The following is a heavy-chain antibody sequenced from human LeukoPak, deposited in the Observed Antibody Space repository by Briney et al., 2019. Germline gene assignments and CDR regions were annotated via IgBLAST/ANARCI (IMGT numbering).Heavy chain of an antibody. CDR1: GFTFSSYW. Sequence: GSLRLSCAASGFTFSSYWMSWVRQAPGKGLEWVANIKQDGSEKYYVDSVKGRFTISRDNAKNSLYLQMNSLRAEDTAVYYCASQYLGVYYFDYWGQGTLVTVSS. D-gene: IGHD3-3*01. J-gene: IGHJ4*02. CDR2: IKQDGSEK. CDR3: ASQYLGVYYFDY. V-gene: IGHV3-7*01.